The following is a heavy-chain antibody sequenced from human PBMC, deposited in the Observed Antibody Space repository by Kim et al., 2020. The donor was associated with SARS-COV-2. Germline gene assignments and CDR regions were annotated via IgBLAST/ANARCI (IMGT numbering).Heavy chain of an antibody. CDR1: GGSFSGYY. CDR2: INHRGST. Sequence: SETLSLTCAVYGGSFSGYYWSWIRQPPGKGLEWIGDINHRGSTNYNPSLKSRVTISVDTSKHQFSLKLSSVTPADTAVYYCARTIFGVVIRFDYWGQGNL. J-gene: IGHJ4*02. D-gene: IGHD3-3*01. CDR3: ARTIFGVVIRFDY. V-gene: IGHV4-34*01.